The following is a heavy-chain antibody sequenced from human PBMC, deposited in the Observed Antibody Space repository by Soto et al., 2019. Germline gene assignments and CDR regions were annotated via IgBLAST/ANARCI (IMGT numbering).Heavy chain of an antibody. CDR1: GGSIRNYY. Sequence: SETLSLTCTVSGGSIRNYYWGWIRQPPGKGLEWIGSIYYSGSTYYNPSLKSRVTISVDTSKNQFSLKLSSVTAADTAVYYCATQEVGGSYVYTFDPWGQGTLVTVSS. CDR3: ATQEVGGSYVYTFDP. CDR2: IYYSGST. J-gene: IGHJ5*02. V-gene: IGHV4-59*05. D-gene: IGHD1-26*01.